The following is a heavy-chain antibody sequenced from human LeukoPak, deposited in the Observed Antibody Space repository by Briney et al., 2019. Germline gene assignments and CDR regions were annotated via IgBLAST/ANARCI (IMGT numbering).Heavy chain of an antibody. CDR3: AKVGMITFGGVINY. J-gene: IGHJ4*02. CDR1: GFTFSSYA. CDR2: ISGSGGST. Sequence: GGSLRLSCAASGFTFSSYAMSWVRQAPGKGLEWVSAISGSGGSTYYADSVKGRFTISRDNSKNTLYLQMNSLRDEDTAVYHCAKVGMITFGGVINYWGQGTLVTVSS. V-gene: IGHV3-23*01. D-gene: IGHD3-16*01.